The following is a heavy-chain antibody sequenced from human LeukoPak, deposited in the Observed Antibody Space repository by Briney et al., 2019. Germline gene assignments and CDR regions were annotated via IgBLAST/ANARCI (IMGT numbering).Heavy chain of an antibody. Sequence: GGSLRLSCAASGFTFSSYGMHWVRQAPGKGLEWVTVISYDGSNIYYADSVKGRFTTSRDNSKNTLYLQMNRLRAEDTAVYYCAKAFGYCSGGSCYYYYYGMDVWGKGTTFTVSS. CDR2: ISYDGSNI. D-gene: IGHD2-15*01. CDR1: GFTFSSYG. CDR3: AKAFGYCSGGSCYYYYYGMDV. J-gene: IGHJ6*04. V-gene: IGHV3-30*18.